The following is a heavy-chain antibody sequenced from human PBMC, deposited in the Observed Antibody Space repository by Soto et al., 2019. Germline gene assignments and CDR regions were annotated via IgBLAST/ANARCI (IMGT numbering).Heavy chain of an antibody. CDR3: AREYSSSWCTRSGCFRRGMDF. J-gene: IGHJ6*02. CDR1: GFTFSTYN. V-gene: IGHV3-30-3*01. D-gene: IGHD6-13*01. CDR2: ISYDGSNK. Sequence: QVQLVESGGGVVQPGRSLRLSCAASGFTFSTYNMHWVRQAPGKGLEWVAVISYDGSNKYYADSVKGRFTISRDNSKNTLYLQMNSLRAEDTAVYYCAREYSSSWCTRSGCFRRGMDFWGQGTTVTVSS.